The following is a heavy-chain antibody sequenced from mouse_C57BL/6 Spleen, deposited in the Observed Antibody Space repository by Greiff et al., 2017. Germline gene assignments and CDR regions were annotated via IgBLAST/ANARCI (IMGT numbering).Heavy chain of an antibody. D-gene: IGHD1-1*01. Sequence: QVQLKESGPGLVAPSQSLSITCTVSGFSLTSYGVHWVRQPPGKGLEWLVVIWSDGSTTYNSALKSRLSISKDNSKSQVFLKMNSLQTDDTAMYYCARHSIYYYGSAYAMDYWGQGTSVTVSS. V-gene: IGHV2-6-1*01. CDR2: IWSDGST. CDR1: GFSLTSYG. CDR3: ARHSIYYYGSAYAMDY. J-gene: IGHJ4*01.